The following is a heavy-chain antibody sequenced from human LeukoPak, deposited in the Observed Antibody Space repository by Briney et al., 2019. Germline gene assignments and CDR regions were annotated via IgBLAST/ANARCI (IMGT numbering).Heavy chain of an antibody. CDR1: GFTFSDAY. J-gene: IGHJ5*02. CDR3: ARTLRMPAT. Sequence: GGSLRLSCAASGFTFSDAYMSWIRQAPGKGPEWVSYIGPSGSDIRYADSVKGRFTTSRGNAKNSLYLQMNSLRAEDTAVYYCARTLRMPATWGQGTLVTVSS. D-gene: IGHD2-15*01. CDR2: IGPSGSDI. V-gene: IGHV3-11*01.